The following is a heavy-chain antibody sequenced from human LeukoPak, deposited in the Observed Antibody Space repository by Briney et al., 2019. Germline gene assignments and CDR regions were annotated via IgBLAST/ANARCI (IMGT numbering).Heavy chain of an antibody. CDR1: GFTFSSYS. V-gene: IGHV3-21*01. CDR2: ISSSSSYI. J-gene: IGHJ5*02. CDR3: ARDSVVAATPARSFDP. Sequence: GGSLRLSCAASGFTFSSYSMNWVRRAPGKGLEWVSSISSSSSYIYYADSVKGRFTISRDNAKNSLYLQMNSLRAEDTAVYYCARDSVVAATPARSFDPWGQGTLVTVSS. D-gene: IGHD2-15*01.